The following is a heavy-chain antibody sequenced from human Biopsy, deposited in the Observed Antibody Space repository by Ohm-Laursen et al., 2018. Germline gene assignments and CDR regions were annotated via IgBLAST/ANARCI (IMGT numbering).Heavy chain of an antibody. Sequence: SLRLSCAASGFSFSSYWMHWVRQGPGKGLVWVSRINIDGSTTRYADSVKGRFTISRDNSRDTLYLQMSSLRAEDTAVYNCAKDRYNYTPIGGFSMDVWDQGTTVTVSS. CDR1: GFSFSSYW. CDR3: AKDRYNYTPIGGFSMDV. D-gene: IGHD5-18*01. J-gene: IGHJ6*02. CDR2: INIDGSTT. V-gene: IGHV3-74*01.